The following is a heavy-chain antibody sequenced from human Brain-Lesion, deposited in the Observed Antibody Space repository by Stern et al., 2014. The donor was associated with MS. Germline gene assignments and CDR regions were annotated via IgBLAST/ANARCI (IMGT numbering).Heavy chain of an antibody. CDR1: GFIVSGNY. CDR3: ARNGGWYGSGYFDN. D-gene: IGHD6-19*01. V-gene: IGHV3-66*02. Sequence: EVQLVQSGGDLVQPGGSLRLTCAASGFIVSGNYISWVRQAPGKGLEWVSVIYSGGDTKYGDSVKGRFIISRDTSKNELYLQMNSLRPEDTAVYYCARNGGWYGSGYFDNWGLGTLVTVSS. J-gene: IGHJ4*01. CDR2: IYSGGDT.